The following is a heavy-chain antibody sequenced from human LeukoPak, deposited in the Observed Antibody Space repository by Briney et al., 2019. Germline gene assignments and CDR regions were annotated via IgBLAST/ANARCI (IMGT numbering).Heavy chain of an antibody. CDR1: GFTFSSYW. CDR2: IKQDGSEK. J-gene: IGHJ4*02. Sequence: GGSLRLSCAASGFTFSSYWMSWVRQAPGKGLEWVANIKQDGSEKYYVDSVKGRFTISRDNAKNSLYLPMKSLRAEDTAVYSCARERWGDSSGSIDYWGQGTLVTVSS. CDR3: ARERWGDSSGSIDY. V-gene: IGHV3-7*01. D-gene: IGHD3-22*01.